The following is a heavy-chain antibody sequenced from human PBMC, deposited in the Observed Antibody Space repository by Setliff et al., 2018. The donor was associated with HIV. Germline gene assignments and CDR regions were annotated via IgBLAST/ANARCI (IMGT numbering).Heavy chain of an antibody. D-gene: IGHD2-2*01. V-gene: IGHV1-18*01. CDR1: RYTFTSYG. J-gene: IGHJ5*02. Sequence: ASVKVSCKASRYTFTSYGISWVRQAPGQGLEWMGWISAYNGHTNYAQKFQGRVTMTIDTSTSTAYTELRSLRSDDTAVYYCARDVPTYCSSINCYDTMNQNWFDPWGQGTLVTVSS. CDR2: ISAYNGHT. CDR3: ARDVPTYCSSINCYDTMNQNWFDP.